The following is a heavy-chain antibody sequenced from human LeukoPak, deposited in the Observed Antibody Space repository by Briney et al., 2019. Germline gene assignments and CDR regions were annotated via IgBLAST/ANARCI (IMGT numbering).Heavy chain of an antibody. V-gene: IGHV1-69*04. CDR1: GGTFSSYA. Sequence: GSSVKVSCKASGGTFSSYAISWVRQAPGQGLEWMGRIIPILGIANYAQKFQGRVTITADKSTSTAYMELSSLRSEDTAVYYCARGGITMIVVEEWFDPWCQGTLVTVSS. D-gene: IGHD3-22*01. J-gene: IGHJ5*02. CDR2: IIPILGIA. CDR3: ARGGITMIVVEEWFDP.